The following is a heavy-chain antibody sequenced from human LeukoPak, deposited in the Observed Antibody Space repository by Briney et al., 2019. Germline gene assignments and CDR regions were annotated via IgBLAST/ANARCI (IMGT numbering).Heavy chain of an antibody. J-gene: IGHJ4*02. CDR1: GGSVSSYY. CDR2: VYYSGST. V-gene: IGHV4-59*08. CDR3: ASLPSNTVTHDY. D-gene: IGHD4-11*01. Sequence: PSETLSLTCTVSGGSVSSYYWSWMRQSPGKGLEWIGYVYYSGSTNYNPALKSRVTISLDTSEDQFSLKLRSVTAADTAVYYCASLPSNTVTHDYWGQGTLVTVSS.